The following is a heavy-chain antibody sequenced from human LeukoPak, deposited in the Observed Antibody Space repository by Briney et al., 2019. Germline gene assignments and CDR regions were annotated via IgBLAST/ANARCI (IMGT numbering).Heavy chain of an antibody. J-gene: IGHJ4*02. Sequence: PGGSLRLSCAASGFTFSSYAMSWVRQAPGKGLEWVSAMSGSGGSTYYADSVKGRFTISRDNSKNTLYLQMNSLRAEDTAVYYCAKSVIVVVVAANFDYWGQGTLVTVSS. D-gene: IGHD2-15*01. CDR2: MSGSGGST. CDR1: GFTFSSYA. V-gene: IGHV3-23*01. CDR3: AKSVIVVVVAANFDY.